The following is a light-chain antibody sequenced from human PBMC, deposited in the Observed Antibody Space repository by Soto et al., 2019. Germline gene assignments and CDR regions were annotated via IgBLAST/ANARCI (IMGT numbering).Light chain of an antibody. J-gene: IGKJ4*01. CDR1: QSIVTY. CDR2: AAS. Sequence: DIQMTQSPSSLSASVGDRVTITCRASQSIVTYLNWYPQKPGKAPKLLIYAASSLQSGVPSRFSGSGSGTEFTRTISSLQSEDFAIDYCQQYNNWTLTFGGGTKVDIK. V-gene: IGKV1-39*01. CDR3: QQYNNWTLT.